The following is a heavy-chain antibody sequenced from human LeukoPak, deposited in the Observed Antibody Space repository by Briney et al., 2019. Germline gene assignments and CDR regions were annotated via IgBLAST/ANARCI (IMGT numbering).Heavy chain of an antibody. V-gene: IGHV4-31*03. J-gene: IGHJ3*02. CDR3: ARANEPHFLVALYDYVWGSYPPGAFDI. CDR2: IYYSGRT. Sequence: PSQTLSLTCTVSGGSISSGGYYWSWIRQHPGKGLEWIGYIYYSGRTYYNPSLKSRVTISVDTSKNQFSLKLSSVTAADTAVYYCARANEPHFLVALYDYVWGSYPPGAFDIWGQGTMVTVSS. CDR1: GGSISSGGYY. D-gene: IGHD3-16*02.